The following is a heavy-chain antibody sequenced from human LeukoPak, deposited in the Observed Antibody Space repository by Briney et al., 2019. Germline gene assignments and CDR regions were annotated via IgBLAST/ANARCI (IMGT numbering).Heavy chain of an antibody. CDR1: GFTFSSYG. V-gene: IGHV3-30*18. Sequence: PGGSLRLSCAASGFTFSSYGMHWVRQAPGKGLEWVAVISYDGSNKYYADSVKGRFTISRDNSKNTLYLQMNSLRAEDTAVYYCAKDEPGSSGAFDIWGQGTMVTVSS. CDR2: ISYDGSNK. CDR3: AKDEPGSSGAFDI. D-gene: IGHD1-26*01. J-gene: IGHJ3*02.